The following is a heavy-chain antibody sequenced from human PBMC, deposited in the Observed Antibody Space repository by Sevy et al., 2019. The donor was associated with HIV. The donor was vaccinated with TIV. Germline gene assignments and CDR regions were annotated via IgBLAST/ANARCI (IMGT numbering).Heavy chain of an antibody. CDR2: IYNNIGST. D-gene: IGHD2-2*01. Sequence: SETLSLTCSVSDDSINSYYWSWIRQPPGKGLEWIGYIYNNIGSTSYNPSLTSRVTISVDTSKNHFSLKRTSLTAADTAIYYCARGAVVIGTAATPVLDFWGLGSLVTFSS. J-gene: IGHJ4*02. V-gene: IGHV4-59*08. CDR1: DDSINSYY. CDR3: ARGAVVIGTAATPVLDF.